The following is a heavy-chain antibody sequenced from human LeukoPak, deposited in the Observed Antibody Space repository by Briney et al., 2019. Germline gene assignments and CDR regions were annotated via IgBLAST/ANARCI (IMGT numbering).Heavy chain of an antibody. Sequence: GGSLRLSCAASGFTFSSYAMSWVRQAPRNGLESVSAISGSGGSTYYADSVKGRFTISRDNSKNTLYLQMNSLRAEDTAVYYCAKDPAGSGTHDRYFDYWGQGTLVTVSS. CDR2: ISGSGGST. V-gene: IGHV3-23*01. CDR3: AKDPAGSGTHDRYFDY. J-gene: IGHJ4*02. CDR1: GFTFSSYA. D-gene: IGHD3-10*01.